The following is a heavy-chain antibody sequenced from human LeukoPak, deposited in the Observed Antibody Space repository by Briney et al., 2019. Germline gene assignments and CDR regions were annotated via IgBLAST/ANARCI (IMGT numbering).Heavy chain of an antibody. V-gene: IGHV1-46*01. CDR2: INPSGGST. CDR1: GYTFTSYY. J-gene: IGHJ5*02. Sequence: ASVKVSCKASGYTFTSYYMHWVRQAPGQGLEWMGIINPSGGSTSYAQKFQGRVTMTRDTSTSTVYMELSSLRSEDTAVYYCARDRVWFGELFFNNWFDPWGQGTLVTVSS. D-gene: IGHD3-10*01. CDR3: ARDRVWFGELFFNNWFDP.